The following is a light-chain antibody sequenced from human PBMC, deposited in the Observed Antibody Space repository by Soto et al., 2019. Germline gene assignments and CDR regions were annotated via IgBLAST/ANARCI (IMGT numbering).Light chain of an antibody. Sequence: EIVMTQSPVTLSASPGERATLSCRASQSVSSSLAWYQQKPGQAPRLLIYAASTRATGIPARFSGSGSGTEFTLTISSLQSEDFAVYYCQQYNNWWTFGQGTKVEIK. J-gene: IGKJ1*01. V-gene: IGKV3-15*01. CDR1: QSVSSS. CDR3: QQYNNWWT. CDR2: AAS.